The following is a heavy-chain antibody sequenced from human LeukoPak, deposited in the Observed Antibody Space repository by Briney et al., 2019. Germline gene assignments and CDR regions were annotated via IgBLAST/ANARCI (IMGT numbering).Heavy chain of an antibody. J-gene: IGHJ4*02. CDR2: IYYSGST. V-gene: IGHV4-39*01. Sequence: ASGTLSLTCTVSGGSISSSNDDWGWIRQPPGKGLEGIGSIYYSGSTYYNPSLKSRVTISVDTSKNHFSLKLSSVTAADTAVYYCARHVHLASRPSDYWGQGTLVTVSS. CDR1: GGSISSSNDD. D-gene: IGHD6-6*01. CDR3: ARHVHLASRPSDY.